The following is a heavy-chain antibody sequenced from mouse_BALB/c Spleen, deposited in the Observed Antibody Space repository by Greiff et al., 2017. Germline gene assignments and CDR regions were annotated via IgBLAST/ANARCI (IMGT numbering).Heavy chain of an antibody. Sequence: VQLKESGPELVKPGASVKVSCKASGYSFTDYNMYWVQQSHGKSLEWIGYIDRYNGGTSYTHKFKGKATLTVDKSSSTVFMQLNSLTSEDTAVYYCARDGPLRAGLAYWGQGTLVTVSA. D-gene: IGHD2-3*01. J-gene: IGHJ3*01. V-gene: IGHV1S135*01. CDR2: IDRYNGGT. CDR1: GYSFTDYN. CDR3: ARDGPLRAGLAY.